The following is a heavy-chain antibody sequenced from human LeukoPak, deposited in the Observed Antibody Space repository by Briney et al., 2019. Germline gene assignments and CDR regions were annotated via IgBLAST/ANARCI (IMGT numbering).Heavy chain of an antibody. Sequence: GGSLRLSCAASGFTFSSYPMHWVRQAPGKGLEWVAVISYDGSNKYYADSVKGRFTISRDNSKNTLYLQMNSLRAEDTAVYYCAKGSGSGSYNPFDYWGQGTLVTVSS. CDR2: ISYDGSNK. CDR3: AKGSGSGSYNPFDY. CDR1: GFTFSSYP. J-gene: IGHJ4*02. D-gene: IGHD3-10*01. V-gene: IGHV3-30*04.